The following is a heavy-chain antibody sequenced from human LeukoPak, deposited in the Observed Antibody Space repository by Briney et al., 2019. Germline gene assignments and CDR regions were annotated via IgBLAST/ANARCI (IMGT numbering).Heavy chain of an antibody. J-gene: IGHJ5*02. CDR3: ARGHSSSPNWFDP. CDR1: GFTFSSYW. V-gene: IGHV3-7*04. Sequence: GGSLRLSCAASGFTFSSYWMSWVRQAPGKGLEGVANIKQDGSEKYYVDSVKGRFTISRDNAKNSLYLQMNSLRAEDTAVYYCARGHSSSPNWFDPWGQGTLVTVSS. D-gene: IGHD6-13*01. CDR2: IKQDGSEK.